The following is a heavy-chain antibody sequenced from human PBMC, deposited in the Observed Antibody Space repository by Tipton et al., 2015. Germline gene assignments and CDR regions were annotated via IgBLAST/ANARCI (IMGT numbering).Heavy chain of an antibody. CDR1: GYTFTHYY. D-gene: IGHD3-22*01. CDR2: INPSGGST. J-gene: IGHJ4*02. V-gene: IGHV1-46*01. CDR3: ARGTYDYDSSGYDLLDY. Sequence: QLVQSGAEVKKPGASVKVSCKASGYTFTHYYMHWVRQAPGQGLEWMGIINPSGGSTSHAQKFQGRVTMTRDTSTTTVYMKLSSLRSEDTAVYYCARGTYDYDSSGYDLLDYWGQGTLVTVSS.